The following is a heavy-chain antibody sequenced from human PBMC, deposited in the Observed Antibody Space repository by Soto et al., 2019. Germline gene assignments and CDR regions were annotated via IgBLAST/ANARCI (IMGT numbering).Heavy chain of an antibody. Sequence: SVKVSCKASGGTFSSYTISWVRRAPGQGLEWMGRIIPILGIANYAQRFQGRVTITADKSTSTAYMELSSLRSEDTAVYYCASEQGGITGTDSGVYWGQGTLVTVSS. J-gene: IGHJ4*02. V-gene: IGHV1-69*02. CDR2: IIPILGIA. D-gene: IGHD1-20*01. CDR3: ASEQGGITGTDSGVY. CDR1: GGTFSSYT.